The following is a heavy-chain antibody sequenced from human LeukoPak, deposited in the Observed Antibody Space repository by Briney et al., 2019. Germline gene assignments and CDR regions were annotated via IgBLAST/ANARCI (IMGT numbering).Heavy chain of an antibody. V-gene: IGHV3-74*01. D-gene: IGHD1-26*01. Sequence: PGGSLRLSCAASGNYWMHWVRQVPGKGLVWVSHINSDGSWTSYADSVKGRFTISRDNSKSMLYLQINSLRAEDTAIYYCAKDRGGSYWTFDYWGQGTLVTVSS. J-gene: IGHJ4*02. CDR1: GNYW. CDR3: AKDRGGSYWTFDY. CDR2: INSDGSWT.